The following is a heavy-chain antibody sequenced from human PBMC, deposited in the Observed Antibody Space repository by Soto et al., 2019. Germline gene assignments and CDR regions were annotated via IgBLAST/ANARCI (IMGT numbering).Heavy chain of an antibody. D-gene: IGHD6-19*01. CDR1: GFTFNTYV. J-gene: IGHJ4*02. V-gene: IGHV3-23*01. CDR2: INGGGDTT. CDR3: ARDSLTRHAVAGTSLLDY. Sequence: PGGSLRLSCAASGFTFNTYVMNWVRQAPGRGLEWVSTINGGGDTTYYADSVKGRFTISRDNSKNTLYLQMNSLRAEDTAVYYCARDSLTRHAVAGTSLLDYWGQGTLVTVSS.